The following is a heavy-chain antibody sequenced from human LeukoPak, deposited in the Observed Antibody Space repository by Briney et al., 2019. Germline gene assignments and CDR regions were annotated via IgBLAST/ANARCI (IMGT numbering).Heavy chain of an antibody. CDR2: IYYSGST. J-gene: IGHJ5*02. Sequence: SETLSLTCTVSGGSVSSGSYYWGWIRQPPGKGLEWIGSIYYSGSTYYNPSLKSRVTISVDTSKNQFSLKLSSVTAADTAVYYCARPYSSGWYTGRFDPWGQGTLVTVSS. CDR3: ARPYSSGWYTGRFDP. CDR1: GGSVSSGSYY. V-gene: IGHV4-39*01. D-gene: IGHD6-19*01.